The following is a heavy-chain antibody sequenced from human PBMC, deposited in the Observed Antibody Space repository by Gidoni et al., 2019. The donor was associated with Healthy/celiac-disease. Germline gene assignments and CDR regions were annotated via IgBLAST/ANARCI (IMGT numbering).Heavy chain of an antibody. CDR1: GFTFSSYE. D-gene: IGHD3-10*01. Sequence: EVQLVESGGGSVPPGGSLRLSCAASGFTFSSYEMNWVRQAPGKGLEWVSYISSSGSTIYYADSVKGRFTISRDNAKNSLYLQMNSLRAEDTAVYYCARGSGSGGNDYWGQGTLVTVSS. J-gene: IGHJ4*02. V-gene: IGHV3-48*03. CDR3: ARGSGSGGNDY. CDR2: ISSSGSTI.